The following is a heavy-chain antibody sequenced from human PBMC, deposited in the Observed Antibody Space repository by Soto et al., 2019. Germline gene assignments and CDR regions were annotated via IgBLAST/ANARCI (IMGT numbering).Heavy chain of an antibody. Sequence: SETRSLTCTASGGSISCSPYYGGGIRQTPGKGLEWIGSVYYSGIGYYNPSLRSRITISVDASRNQFSLKLRSVTAADTAVYYCARDFGDYIDAFDTWGQGTKVTVSS. J-gene: IGHJ3*02. CDR3: ARDFGDYIDAFDT. CDR2: VYYSGIG. V-gene: IGHV4-39*02. CDR1: GGSISCSPYY. D-gene: IGHD4-17*01.